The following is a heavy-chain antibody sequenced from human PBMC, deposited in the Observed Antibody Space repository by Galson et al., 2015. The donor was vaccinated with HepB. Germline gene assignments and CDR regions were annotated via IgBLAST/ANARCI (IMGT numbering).Heavy chain of an antibody. Sequence: SLRLSCAAPGFTLSSYSMNWVRQAPGKGLEWVSSISSSSSYIYYADSVKGRFTISRDNAKNSLYLQMNSLRAEDTAVYYCARALEQWTDFDYWGQGTLVTVSS. V-gene: IGHV3-21*01. CDR3: ARALEQWTDFDY. CDR1: GFTLSSYS. J-gene: IGHJ4*02. D-gene: IGHD6-19*01. CDR2: ISSSSSYI.